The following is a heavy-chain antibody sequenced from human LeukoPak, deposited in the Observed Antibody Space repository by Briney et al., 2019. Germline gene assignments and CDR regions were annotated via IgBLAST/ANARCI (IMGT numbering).Heavy chain of an antibody. V-gene: IGHV4-34*01. J-gene: IGHJ4*02. Sequence: GSLRLSCAASGFTFSTYWMSWIRQPPGKGLEWIGEINHSGSTNYNPSLKSRVTISVDTSKNQFSLKLSSVTAADTAVYYCARGRPYYYDSSGYYFDYWGQGTLVTVSS. CDR1: GFTFSTYW. CDR2: INHSGST. CDR3: ARGRPYYYDSSGYYFDY. D-gene: IGHD3-22*01.